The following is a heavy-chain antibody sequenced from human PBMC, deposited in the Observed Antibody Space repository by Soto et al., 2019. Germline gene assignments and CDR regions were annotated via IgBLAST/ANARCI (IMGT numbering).Heavy chain of an antibody. Sequence: EVQLVESGGGLVKPGGSLRLSCAASGFTFSSYSMNWVRQAPGKGLEWVSSISSSRGYTSYADSVKGRFNISRDNAKNSLYLQIDSLRAEDTAVYYCARGRSLNTNMDYWGQGALVTVSS. CDR2: ISSSRGYT. CDR3: ARGRSLNTNMDY. J-gene: IGHJ4*02. V-gene: IGHV3-21*01. D-gene: IGHD2-15*01. CDR1: GFTFSSYS.